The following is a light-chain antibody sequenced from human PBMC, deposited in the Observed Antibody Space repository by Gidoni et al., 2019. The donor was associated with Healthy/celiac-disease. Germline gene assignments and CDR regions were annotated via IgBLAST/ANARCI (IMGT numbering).Light chain of an antibody. CDR3: QQYGSSPET. Sequence: EIVLTQSPCTLSLSPGERATLPCRASQSVSSSYLAWYQQKPGQAPTRLIYGASSRDTGIPDRFSGSGSGTDFTLTISRLEAEDFAVYYCQQYGSSPETFGQXTKVEIK. V-gene: IGKV3-20*01. CDR2: GAS. J-gene: IGKJ1*01. CDR1: QSVSSSY.